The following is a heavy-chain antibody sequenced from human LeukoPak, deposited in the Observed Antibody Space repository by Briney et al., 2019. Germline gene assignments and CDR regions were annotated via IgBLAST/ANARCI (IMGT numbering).Heavy chain of an antibody. CDR3: AKVYCGGDCYSGPTYYYYYGLDV. D-gene: IGHD2-21*02. V-gene: IGHV3-33*06. CDR1: GFNFSSYG. J-gene: IGHJ6*02. Sequence: PGRSLRLSCAASGFNFSSYGMLWVRQAPGKGLEWVALIWYEGGKTFYANSLKGRFTISRDNSKNTLYLQMNSLRVEDTAVYYCAKVYCGGDCYSGPTYYYYYGLDVWGQGTTVTVSS. CDR2: IWYEGGKT.